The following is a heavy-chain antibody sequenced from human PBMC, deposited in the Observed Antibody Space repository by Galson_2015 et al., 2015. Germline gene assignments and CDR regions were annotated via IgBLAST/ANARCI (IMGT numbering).Heavy chain of an antibody. J-gene: IGHJ6*02. CDR2: ISYDGSNK. D-gene: IGHD2-2*01. Sequence: SLRLSCAASGFTFSSYAMHWVRQAPGKGLEWVAVISYDGSNKYYADSVKGRFTISRDNSKNTLYLQMNSLRAEDTAVYYSARGPLYCSSTSCYLYGMDVWGQGTTVTVSS. CDR1: GFTFSSYA. CDR3: ARGPLYCSSTSCYLYGMDV. V-gene: IGHV3-30-3*01.